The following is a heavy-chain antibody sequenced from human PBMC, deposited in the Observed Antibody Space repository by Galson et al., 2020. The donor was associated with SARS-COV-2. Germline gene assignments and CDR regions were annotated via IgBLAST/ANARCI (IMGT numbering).Heavy chain of an antibody. CDR2: IFWDDDK. J-gene: IGHJ5*02. CDR1: GFSLTTTGVG. V-gene: IGHV2-5*02. CDR3: GHWPVNGGNWFDP. Sequence: SGPTMVKPTPTLTLTCTFSGFSLTTTGVGVGWIRQPPGKALEWLDLIFWDDDKWSSPSLRSRLTVTEASSENQVVFTMTNMDPVDTATYYGGHWPVNGGNWFDPWGQETLVTVS.